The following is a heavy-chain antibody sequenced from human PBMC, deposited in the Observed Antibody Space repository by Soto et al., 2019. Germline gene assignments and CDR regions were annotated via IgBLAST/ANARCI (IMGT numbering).Heavy chain of an antibody. CDR3: AREINYSRYPRVIDY. CDR1: GFTFDNYY. V-gene: IGHV3-11*01. CDR2: ISSNDGTT. Sequence: QVQLVESGGGLVKPGGSLRLSCAASGFTFDNYYRSWIRQAPGKGLEWVSYISSNDGTTYYADSLKGRFTISRDNAKNSLYLQMNSLRAEDTAVYYCAREINYSRYPRVIDYWGQGTLVTVSS. J-gene: IGHJ4*02. D-gene: IGHD1-7*01.